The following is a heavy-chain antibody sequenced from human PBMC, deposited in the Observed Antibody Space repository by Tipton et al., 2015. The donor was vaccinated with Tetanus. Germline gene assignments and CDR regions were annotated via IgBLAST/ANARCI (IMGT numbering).Heavy chain of an antibody. V-gene: IGHV4-59*06. CDR2: IHYSGST. Sequence: TLSLTCTVSGGSISSFYWTWIRQPPGKGLEWIGYIHYSGSTYYNPSLKSRVTMSIDTSKNQLSLKLSSVAAADTAVYYCARSEQQLVRGYYYYYMDVWGKGTTVTVSS. CDR1: GGSISSFY. D-gene: IGHD6-13*01. J-gene: IGHJ6*03. CDR3: ARSEQQLVRGYYYYYMDV.